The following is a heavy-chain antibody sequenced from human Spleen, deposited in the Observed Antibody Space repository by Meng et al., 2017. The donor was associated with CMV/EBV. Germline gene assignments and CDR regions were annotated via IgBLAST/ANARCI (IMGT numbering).Heavy chain of an antibody. J-gene: IGHJ6*02. CDR1: GFTFSSYW. Sequence: GESLKISCAASGFTFSSYWMHWVRQAPGKGLVWVSRINSDGSSTSYADSVKGRFTISRDNAKNTLYLQMNSLRAEYTAVYYCARGAVFWSGFGMDVWGQGTTVTVSS. CDR3: ARGAVFWSGFGMDV. V-gene: IGHV3-74*01. D-gene: IGHD3-3*01. CDR2: INSDGSST.